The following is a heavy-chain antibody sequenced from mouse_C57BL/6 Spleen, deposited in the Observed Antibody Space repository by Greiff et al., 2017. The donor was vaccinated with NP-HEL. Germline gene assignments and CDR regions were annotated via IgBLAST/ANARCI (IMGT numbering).Heavy chain of an antibody. D-gene: IGHD2-3*01. Sequence: QVQLQQPGAELVKPGASVKLSCKASGYTFTSYWMQWVKQRPGQGLEWIGESDPSDSYTNYNQKFKGKATLTVDTSSSTAYMQLSSLTSEDSAVYYCARGDGYYPAWFAYWGQGTLVTVSA. CDR1: GYTFTSYW. J-gene: IGHJ3*01. V-gene: IGHV1-50*01. CDR2: SDPSDSYT. CDR3: ARGDGYYPAWFAY.